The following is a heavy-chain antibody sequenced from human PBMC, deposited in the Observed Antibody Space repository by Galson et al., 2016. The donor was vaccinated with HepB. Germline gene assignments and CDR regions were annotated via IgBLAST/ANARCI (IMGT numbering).Heavy chain of an antibody. Sequence: SLRLSCAASGFSFSSYSMNWVRQAPGKGLEWVSSISSGSSYIYSADSLKGRFTISRDNARNSLYLQMNSLRAEDTAVYYCAKSRNSGTYPETFDVWGQGTMVTVSS. D-gene: IGHD1-26*01. CDR1: GFSFSSYS. V-gene: IGHV3-21*01. CDR2: ISSGSSYI. J-gene: IGHJ3*01. CDR3: AKSRNSGTYPETFDV.